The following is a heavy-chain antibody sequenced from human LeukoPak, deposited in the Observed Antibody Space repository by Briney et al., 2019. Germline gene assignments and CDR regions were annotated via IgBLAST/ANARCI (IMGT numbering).Heavy chain of an antibody. CDR1: AFTFGDYA. V-gene: IGHV3-9*01. D-gene: IGHD2-15*01. CDR2: ISWDSGLI. CDR3: AKDRTATPDAFDI. Sequence: PPGGSLRLSCVASAFTFGDYAMHWVRHAPGKGLEWVSGISWDSGLIVYADSVKGRFTISRDNTKNSLYLQMNSLRTEDTALYYCAKDRTATPDAFDIWGQGTMVTVSS. J-gene: IGHJ3*02.